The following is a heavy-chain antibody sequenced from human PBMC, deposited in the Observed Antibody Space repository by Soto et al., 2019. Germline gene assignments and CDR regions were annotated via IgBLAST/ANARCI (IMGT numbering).Heavy chain of an antibody. CDR2: IWYDGSNK. D-gene: IGHD1-1*01. CDR1: GFTFSSYC. V-gene: IGHV3-33*01. Sequence: SLRLSCAASGFTFSSYCMHWVRQAPGKGLEWVAVIWYDGSNKYYADSVKGRFTISRGNSKNTLYLQMNSLRAEDTAVYYCARDDPGRNIDYWGQGTLVTVSS. CDR3: ARDDPGRNIDY. J-gene: IGHJ4*02.